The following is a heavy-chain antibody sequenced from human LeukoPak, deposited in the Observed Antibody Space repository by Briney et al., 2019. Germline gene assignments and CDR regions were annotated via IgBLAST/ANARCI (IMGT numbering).Heavy chain of an antibody. CDR1: GGSFSGYY. CDR3: ARGGIGWYEGYNWFDP. J-gene: IGHJ5*02. Sequence: SETLSLTCAVYGGSFSGYYWSWIRQPPGKGLEWIGEINHSGSTNYNPSLKSRVTISVDTSKNQFSLKLSSVTAADTAVYYCARGGIGWYEGYNWFDPWGQGTLVTVSS. CDR2: INHSGST. D-gene: IGHD6-19*01. V-gene: IGHV4-34*01.